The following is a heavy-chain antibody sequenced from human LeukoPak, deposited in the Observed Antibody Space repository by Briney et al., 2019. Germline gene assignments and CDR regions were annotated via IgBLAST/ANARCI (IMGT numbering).Heavy chain of an antibody. J-gene: IGHJ6*02. CDR3: ARDRGYCSSTSCYSSYYYYGMDV. CDR2: ITGSGGNT. D-gene: IGHD2-2*01. CDR1: GFTFSNYA. V-gene: IGHV3-23*01. Sequence: PGGSLRLSCAASGFTFSNYAMSWVRQAPGKGLEWVSAITGSGGNTYYADSVKGRFTISRDNSKNTLYLQMNSLRAEDTAVYYCARDRGYCSSTSCYSSYYYYGMDVWGQGTTVTVSS.